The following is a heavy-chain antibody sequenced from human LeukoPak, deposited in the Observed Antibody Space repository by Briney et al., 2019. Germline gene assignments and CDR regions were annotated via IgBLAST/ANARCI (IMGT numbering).Heavy chain of an antibody. CDR1: GLTVSTNY. V-gene: IGHV3-66*01. J-gene: IGHJ4*02. Sequence: GGSLRLSCVVSGLTVSTNYMSWVRQAPGKGLEWVSIIYSGGSTYYADSVKGRFTISRDSSTVYLQMNSLRAEDTAVYHCARNSWFKTTGGYFDYWDQGTLVTVSS. CDR3: ARNSWFKTTGGYFDY. CDR2: IYSGGST. D-gene: IGHD4-17*01.